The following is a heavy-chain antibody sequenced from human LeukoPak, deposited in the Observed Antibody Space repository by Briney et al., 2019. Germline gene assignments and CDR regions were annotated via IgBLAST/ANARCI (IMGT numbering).Heavy chain of an antibody. CDR1: GFTFSSYA. D-gene: IGHD3-10*01. J-gene: IGHJ4*02. Sequence: PGGSLRLSCAASGFTFSSYAMHWVRQAPGKGLEWVAVISYDGSNKYYADSVKGRFTISRDNSKNTLYLQMNSLRAEDTAVYYCAKDQSYYGSGKTYYFDYWGQGTLVTVSS. CDR3: AKDQSYYGSGKTYYFDY. CDR2: ISYDGSNK. V-gene: IGHV3-30*04.